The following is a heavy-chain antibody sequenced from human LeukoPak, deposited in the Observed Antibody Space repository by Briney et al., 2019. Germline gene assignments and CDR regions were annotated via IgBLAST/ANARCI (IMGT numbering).Heavy chain of an antibody. CDR3: AREYAETTTNWFDP. CDR1: GYTFTDYY. Sequence: ASVKVSCKASGYTFTDYYIHWMRQAPGQGLECMGWINANSGDTNYAQKFLGRVTMTRDTSISIAYMDLSRLRSDDTAVYYCAREYAETTTNWFDPWGQGTLVTVSS. V-gene: IGHV1-2*02. J-gene: IGHJ5*02. D-gene: IGHD1-1*01. CDR2: INANSGDT.